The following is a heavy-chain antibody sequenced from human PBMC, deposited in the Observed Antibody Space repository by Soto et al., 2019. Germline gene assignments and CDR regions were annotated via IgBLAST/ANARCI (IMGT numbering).Heavy chain of an antibody. V-gene: IGHV3-30*14. CDR2: MSYDENSK. J-gene: IGHJ4*02. CDR1: GFTFSSYS. CDR3: VRGGTVNYHAEFDS. D-gene: IGHD1-1*01. Sequence: QVQLVESGGGVVQPGRSLRLSCAASGFTFSSYSMHWVRQAPGKGLEWVAAMSYDENSKYFADSVKGRFTISRDNSKNTLSLQMNSRGPEDAAVYYFVRGGTVNYHAEFDSWGQGTLVTVSS.